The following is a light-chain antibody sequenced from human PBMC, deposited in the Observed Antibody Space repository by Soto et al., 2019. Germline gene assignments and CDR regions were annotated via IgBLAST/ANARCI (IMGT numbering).Light chain of an antibody. CDR1: QDISHF. CDR3: QNYDKESPAT. J-gene: IGKJ1*01. Sequence: DIQMTQSPSSLSASVGDTVTFTCRASQDISHFLAWYQQRPGKPPKLLIYGAFILQSGVPSRFSGSGSGTEFTLTISGLQPEDVAAYYCQNYDKESPATFGQGTNVDI. CDR2: GAF. V-gene: IGKV1-27*01.